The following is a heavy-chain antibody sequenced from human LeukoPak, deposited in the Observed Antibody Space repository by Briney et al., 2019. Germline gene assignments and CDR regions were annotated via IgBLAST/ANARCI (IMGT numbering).Heavy chain of an antibody. J-gene: IGHJ3*02. CDR2: MDPNSGNT. CDR1: GYTFTSYA. D-gene: IGHD1-1*01. CDR3: ARVQPRGSDAFDI. Sequence: ASVKVSRKASGYTFTSYAINWVRQATGQGLEWMGWMDPNSGNTGYAQKFQGRVTMTRNTSISTAYMELSSLRSEDTAVYYCARVQPRGSDAFDIWGQGTMVTVPS. V-gene: IGHV1-8*01.